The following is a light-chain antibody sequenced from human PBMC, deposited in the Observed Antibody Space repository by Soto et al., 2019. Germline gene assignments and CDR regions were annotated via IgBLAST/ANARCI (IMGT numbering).Light chain of an antibody. CDR2: VGTGGIVG. CDR1: SGYSNYK. Sequence: QSVLTQPPSASASLGASDTLTCTLSSGYSNYKVDWYQQRPGKGPRFVMRVGTGGIVGSKGDGIPDRFSVLGSGLNRYLTIKNIQEEDESDYHCGADHGSGSNCFVVFGGGTKLTVL. V-gene: IGLV9-49*01. J-gene: IGLJ2*01. CDR3: GADHGSGSNCFVV.